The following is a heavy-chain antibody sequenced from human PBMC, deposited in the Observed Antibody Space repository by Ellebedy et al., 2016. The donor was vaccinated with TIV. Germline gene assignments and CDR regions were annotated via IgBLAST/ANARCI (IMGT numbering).Heavy chain of an antibody. J-gene: IGHJ3*02. CDR1: GFTFDDYA. V-gene: IGHV3-43*02. CDR2: ISGDGGST. D-gene: IGHD6-19*01. CDR3: LGGWYHDDAFDI. Sequence: GGSLRLSCAASGFTFDDYAMHWVRQAPGKGLEWVSLISGDGGSTYYADSVKGRFTISRDNSKNSLYLQMNSLRTEDTALYYCLGGWYHDDAFDIWGQGTMVTVSS.